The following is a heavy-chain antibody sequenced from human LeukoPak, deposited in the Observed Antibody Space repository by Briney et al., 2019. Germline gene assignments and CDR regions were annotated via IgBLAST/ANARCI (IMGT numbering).Heavy chain of an antibody. J-gene: IGHJ4*02. D-gene: IGHD3-22*01. CDR1: GGSISSYY. CDR2: IYYSGST. CDR3: ARLRYYYDSSGHSVFDY. V-gene: IGHV4-59*08. Sequence: SETLSLTCTVSGGSISSYYWSWIRQPPGKGLEWFGYIYYSGSTNYNPSLKSRVTISVDTSKNQFSLKLSSVTAADTAVYYCARLRYYYDSSGHSVFDYWGQGTLVTVSS.